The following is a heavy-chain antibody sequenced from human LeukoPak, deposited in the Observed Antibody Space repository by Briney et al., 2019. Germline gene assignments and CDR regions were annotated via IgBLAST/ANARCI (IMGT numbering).Heavy chain of an antibody. Sequence: PGGSLRLSCVASGFTFSDHWMSWVRQAPGKGLEWVVNIKEDGSAKFYADSVKGRFTISRDNAKNSVFLQMNSLTHDDTAVYYCARAVDVADYWGQGTLVTVSS. D-gene: IGHD3-10*02. J-gene: IGHJ4*02. V-gene: IGHV3-7*01. CDR3: ARAVDVADY. CDR2: IKEDGSAK. CDR1: GFTFSDHW.